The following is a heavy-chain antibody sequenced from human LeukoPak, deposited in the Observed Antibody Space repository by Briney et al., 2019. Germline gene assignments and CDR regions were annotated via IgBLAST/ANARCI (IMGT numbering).Heavy chain of an antibody. V-gene: IGHV3-7*01. J-gene: IGHJ4*02. CDR3: ARTSFYSFDY. CDR2: IKQDGSQK. CDR1: GFSFSRYW. Sequence: GGSLRLSCAASGFSFSRYWMSWVRQAPGKGLEWVAHIKQDGSQKYDVDSVKGRFTFSRDNAKNSLYLQVNSLRAEDTAVYYCARTSFYSFDYWGQGTLVTVSS. D-gene: IGHD2/OR15-2a*01.